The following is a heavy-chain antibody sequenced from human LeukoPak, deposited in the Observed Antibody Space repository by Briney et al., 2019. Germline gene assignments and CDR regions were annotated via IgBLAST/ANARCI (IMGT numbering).Heavy chain of an antibody. Sequence: ASVKVSCKASGYTFTGYYMHWVRQAPGQGLECMGWIYPNSGGTSYAQNFQGKVTMTSDTSISTAYMELSRLRFDDTAVYYCARALGGAAFDIWGQGTMVTVSS. J-gene: IGHJ3*02. V-gene: IGHV1-2*02. CDR2: IYPNSGGT. D-gene: IGHD1-26*01. CDR1: GYTFTGYY. CDR3: ARALGGAAFDI.